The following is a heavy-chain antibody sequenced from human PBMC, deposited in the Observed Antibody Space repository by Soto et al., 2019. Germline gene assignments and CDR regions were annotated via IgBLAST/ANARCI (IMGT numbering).Heavy chain of an antibody. J-gene: IGHJ4*02. D-gene: IGHD2-15*01. Sequence: ASVKVSCKTSGDTFRTYDINWVRQATGQGLEWMGWMNPNSGNTGYAQKLQGRVTMTRDTSINTAYMELSSLRSEDTAVYYCATSRARQDIVLDWGQRTQVTVSS. V-gene: IGHV1-8*01. CDR3: ATSRARQDIVLD. CDR1: GDTFRTYD. CDR2: MNPNSGNT.